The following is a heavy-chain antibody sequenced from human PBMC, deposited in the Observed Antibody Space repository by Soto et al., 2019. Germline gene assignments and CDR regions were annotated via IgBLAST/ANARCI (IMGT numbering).Heavy chain of an antibody. D-gene: IGHD2-8*01. CDR1: GFTLRTYA. CDR3: TRSNNGPDS. J-gene: IGHJ4*02. CDR2: ISGSGGST. V-gene: IGHV3-23*01. Sequence: GGSLRLSCAASGFTLRTYAMSWVRQAPGKGLEWVSAISGSGGSTSYADSVKGRFTISRDNAKDTLYLQMNSLRAEDTAVYYCTRSNNGPDSWGQGTLVTVSS.